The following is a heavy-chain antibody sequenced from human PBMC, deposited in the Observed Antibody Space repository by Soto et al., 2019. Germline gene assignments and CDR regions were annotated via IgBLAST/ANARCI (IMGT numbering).Heavy chain of an antibody. V-gene: IGHV3-21*01. CDR3: ARDRFGIASSPGAFDY. D-gene: IGHD2-21*01. Sequence: PGGSLRLSCAASGFTFSSYSMNWVRQAPGKGLEWVSSISSSSSYIYYADSVKGRFTISRDNAKNSLYLQMNSLRAEDTAVYYCARDRFGIASSPGAFDYWGKGTLGTVSS. CDR2: ISSSSSYI. CDR1: GFTFSSYS. J-gene: IGHJ4*02.